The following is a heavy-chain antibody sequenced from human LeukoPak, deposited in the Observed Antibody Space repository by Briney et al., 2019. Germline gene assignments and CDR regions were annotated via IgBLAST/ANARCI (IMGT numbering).Heavy chain of an antibody. J-gene: IGHJ4*02. Sequence: ASVKVSCKASGYTFTSYYMHWVRQAPGQGLEWMGIINPSGGSTSYAQKFQGRVTMTRDTPTSTVYMELSSLRSEDTAVYYCARSAATWARYDYWGQGTLVTVSS. CDR2: INPSGGST. D-gene: IGHD2-15*01. V-gene: IGHV1-46*03. CDR3: ARSAATWARYDY. CDR1: GYTFTSYY.